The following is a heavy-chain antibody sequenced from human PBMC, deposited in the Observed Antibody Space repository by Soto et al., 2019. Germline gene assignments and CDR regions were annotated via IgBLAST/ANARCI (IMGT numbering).Heavy chain of an antibody. CDR2: ISHSGTS. CDR3: ARVVLTITRGAFDA. Sequence: QVQLQESGPGLVKPSGTLSLTCDVSGGSISSSHWWTWVRQSPGKGLEYIGEISHSGTSNSNPSLKSRVTLSVDKSKNHVSLTLTSVTAADTAAYYCARVVLTITRGAFDAWGQGTLVIVSS. V-gene: IGHV4-4*02. CDR1: GGSISSSHW. J-gene: IGHJ3*01. D-gene: IGHD3-9*01.